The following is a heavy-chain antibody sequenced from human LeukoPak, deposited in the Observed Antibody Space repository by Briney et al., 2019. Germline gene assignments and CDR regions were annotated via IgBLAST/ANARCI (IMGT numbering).Heavy chain of an antibody. V-gene: IGHV1-69*10. CDR2: SIPFYGIT. J-gene: IGHJ6*04. D-gene: IGHD1-1*01. CDR3: ARCIQLERRGEYYYYYGMDV. CDR1: GGTFGTYA. Sequence: SVKVSCKASGGTFGTYAITWVRQAPGKGLEWKGGSIPFYGITNYAENFQGRVTITADKSTNTAYMEVNSLKSEDTAVYFCARCIQLERRGEYYYYYGMDVWGRGTTVTVPS.